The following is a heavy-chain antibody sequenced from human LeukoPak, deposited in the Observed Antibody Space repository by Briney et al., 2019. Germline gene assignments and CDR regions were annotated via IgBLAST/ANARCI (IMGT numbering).Heavy chain of an antibody. J-gene: IGHJ6*02. Sequence: GGSLRLSCSASGFSFSTYAMHWVRLAPGKGLDWVAVVGHDGGKKYYSDSVKGRFTTSRDNSKDIVYLSMTSLRAEDTAVYYCARDVSSYEYVWGSYRSDGMDVWGQGTTVTVSS. CDR2: VGHDGGKK. CDR1: GFSFSTYA. V-gene: IGHV3-30-3*01. CDR3: ARDVSSYEYVWGSYRSDGMDV. D-gene: IGHD3-16*02.